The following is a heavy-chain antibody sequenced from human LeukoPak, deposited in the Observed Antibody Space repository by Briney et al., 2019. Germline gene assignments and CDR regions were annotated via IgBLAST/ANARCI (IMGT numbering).Heavy chain of an antibody. CDR2: ISYDGSNK. CDR1: GFTFSSYA. D-gene: IGHD3-10*01. J-gene: IGHJ4*02. CDR3: ARVYGFRYFDY. V-gene: IGHV3-30-3*01. Sequence: GGSLRLSCAASGFTFSSYAMHWVRQAPGKGLEWVAVISYDGSNKYYADSVKGRFTISRDNSKNTLYLQMNSLRAEDTAVYYCARVYGFRYFDYWGQGTLVTVSS.